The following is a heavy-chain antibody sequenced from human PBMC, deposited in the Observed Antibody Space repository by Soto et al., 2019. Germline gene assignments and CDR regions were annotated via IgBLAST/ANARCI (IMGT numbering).Heavy chain of an antibody. CDR3: ARDGPRAAAGISNWFDP. V-gene: IGHV3-21*01. D-gene: IGHD6-13*01. CDR2: ISSSSSYI. Sequence: GSLRLSCAASGFTFSSYSMNWVRQAPGKGLEWVSSISSSSSYIYYADSVKGRFTISRDNAKNSLYLQMNSLRAEDTAVYYCARDGPRAAAGISNWFDPWGQGTLVTVSS. CDR1: GFTFSSYS. J-gene: IGHJ5*02.